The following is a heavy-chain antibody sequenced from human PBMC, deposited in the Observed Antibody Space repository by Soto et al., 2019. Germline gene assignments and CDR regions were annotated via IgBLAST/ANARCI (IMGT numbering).Heavy chain of an antibody. CDR2: IYYSGSA. Sequence: PSETLSLTCTVSGGSISSDDYYWTWIRQPPGKGLEWIGYIYYSGSANYNPSLKSRVTISVDTSKNQFSLKLSSVTAADTAVYYCARKASSFIDYWGQGTLVTVSS. CDR3: ARKASSFIDY. V-gene: IGHV4-61*08. CDR1: GGSISSDDYY. J-gene: IGHJ4*02. D-gene: IGHD6-6*01.